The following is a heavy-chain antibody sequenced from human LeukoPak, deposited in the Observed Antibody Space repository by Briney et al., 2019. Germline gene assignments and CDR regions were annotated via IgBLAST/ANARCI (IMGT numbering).Heavy chain of an antibody. J-gene: IGHJ4*02. CDR2: IYYSGST. V-gene: IGHV4-39*01. D-gene: IGHD1-26*01. CDR3: ARRRVGADFN. Sequence: PSETLSPTCTVSGGSISSSSYYWGWIRQPPGKGLEWIGSIYYSGSTYYNPSLKSRVTISVDTSKNQFSLKLSSVTAADTAVYYCARRRVGADFNWGQGTLVTVSS. CDR1: GGSISSSSYY.